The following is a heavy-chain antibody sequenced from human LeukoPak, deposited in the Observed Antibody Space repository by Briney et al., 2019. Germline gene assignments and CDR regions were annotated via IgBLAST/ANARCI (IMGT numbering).Heavy chain of an antibody. CDR3: ARTVVTARIDY. J-gene: IGHJ4*02. D-gene: IGHD2-21*02. CDR2: ISGSSSTI. CDR1: GFTFSSYS. V-gene: IGHV3-48*01. Sequence: PGGSLRLSCAASGFTFSSYSMNWVRQAPGKGLEWVSYISGSSSTIYYADSVKGRFTISRDNAKNSLYLQMNSLRAEDTALYYCARTVVTARIDYWGQGTLVTVSS.